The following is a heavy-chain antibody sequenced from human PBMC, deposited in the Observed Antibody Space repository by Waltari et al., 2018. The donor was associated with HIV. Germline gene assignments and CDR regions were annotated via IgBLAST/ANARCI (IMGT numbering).Heavy chain of an antibody. CDR1: GHSVATSDFF. D-gene: IGHD3-22*01. Sequence: QLQESGPGLVKPSETLSPACSVSGHSVATSDFFWGWLRQAPGGSPEWVGSALCSGPIDSKPCRGGRVLISVDASKNQFYLALASVTAADTAVYYGARVGYFYDSGGCVVPHYFESWGQGSLVTVSS. V-gene: IGHV4-39*01. CDR2: ALCSGPI. J-gene: IGHJ4*02. CDR3: ARVGYFYDSGGCVVPHYFES.